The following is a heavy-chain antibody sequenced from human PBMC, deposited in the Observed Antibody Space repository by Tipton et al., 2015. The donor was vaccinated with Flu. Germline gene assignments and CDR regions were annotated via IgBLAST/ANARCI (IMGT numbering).Heavy chain of an antibody. Sequence: LRLSCTVFGGSIGSSTYYWGWIRQPAGKGLEWIGRVYSSGSTDYSPSLKSRVTISLDTSKNQFSLNLSSVTAADTAVYYCARKRTGRPFDIWGQGTMVTVS. D-gene: IGHD3-10*01. CDR1: GGSIGSSTYY. V-gene: IGHV4-61*02. J-gene: IGHJ3*02. CDR3: ARKRTGRPFDI. CDR2: VYSSGST.